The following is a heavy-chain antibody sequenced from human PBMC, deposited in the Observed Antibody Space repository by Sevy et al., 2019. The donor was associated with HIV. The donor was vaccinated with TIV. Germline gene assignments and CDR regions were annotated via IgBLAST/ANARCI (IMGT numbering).Heavy chain of an antibody. V-gene: IGHV3-21*01. Sequence: GGSLRLSCAASGFTFSSYSMNWVRQAPGKGLEWVSSISSSSSYIYYADSVKGRFTISRDNAKNSLYLQMNSLRAEDTAVNYCARDNDCWSGYFAFDPWGQRTLVTVSS. J-gene: IGHJ5*02. CDR1: GFTFSSYS. D-gene: IGHD3-3*01. CDR2: ISSSSSYI. CDR3: ARDNDCWSGYFAFDP.